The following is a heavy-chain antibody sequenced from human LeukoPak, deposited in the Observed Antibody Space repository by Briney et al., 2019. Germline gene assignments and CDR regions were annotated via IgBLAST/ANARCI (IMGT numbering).Heavy chain of an antibody. V-gene: IGHV3-48*03. CDR2: ISCSGSTL. Sequence: GGSLRLSCAASGFTFSSYEMKWVRQAPGKGLEWVSYISCSGSTLYYADSVKGRFTTSRDNAKNSLYLQMNSLRAEDTAVYYCARVFSYGMDVWGKGTTVTVSS. CDR1: GFTFSSYE. J-gene: IGHJ6*04. D-gene: IGHD2/OR15-2a*01. CDR3: ARVFSYGMDV.